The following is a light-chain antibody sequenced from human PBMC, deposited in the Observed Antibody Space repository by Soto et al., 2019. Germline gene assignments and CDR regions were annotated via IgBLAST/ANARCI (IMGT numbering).Light chain of an antibody. J-gene: IGKJ1*01. CDR2: VAT. V-gene: IGKV1-39*01. Sequence: DIQMTKSPSSLSASVGDRVTITCRARQSISTYLNWYQQKPGKALKLLIYVATRLQSGFPSRFSGSGAGTDFTLAISRVQPEDVASDYCTKSYSMEWTFGQASKVDFK. CDR3: TKSYSMEWT. CDR1: QSISTY.